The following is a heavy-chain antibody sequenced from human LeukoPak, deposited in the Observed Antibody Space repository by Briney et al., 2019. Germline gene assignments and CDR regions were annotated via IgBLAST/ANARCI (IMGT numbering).Heavy chain of an antibody. CDR3: ARDPRIAVAGTAGAFDI. CDR2: ISNYNGNT. CDR1: GYTFTSYG. D-gene: IGHD6-19*01. V-gene: IGHV1-18*01. Sequence: ASVKVSCKASGYTFTSYGISWVRQAPGQGLEWMGWISNYNGNTNYAQKLQGRVTMTTDTSTSTAYMELRSLRSDDTAVYYCARDPRIAVAGTAGAFDIWGQGTMVTVSS. J-gene: IGHJ3*02.